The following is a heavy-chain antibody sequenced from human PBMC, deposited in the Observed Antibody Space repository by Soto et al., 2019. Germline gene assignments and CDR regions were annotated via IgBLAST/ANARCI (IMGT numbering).Heavy chain of an antibody. CDR3: ARVSGSYCYGMDV. CDR1: GGSISSSNC. V-gene: IGHV4-4*02. J-gene: IGHJ6*02. Sequence: QVQLQESGPGLVKPSGTLSLTCAVSGGSISSSNCWSWVRQPPGKGLEWIGEIYHSGSTNFNPALNSLVTISVDKSKNQCSLKLNSVTAADTAVYYCARVSGSYCYGMDVWGQGTTVTVSS. CDR2: IYHSGST.